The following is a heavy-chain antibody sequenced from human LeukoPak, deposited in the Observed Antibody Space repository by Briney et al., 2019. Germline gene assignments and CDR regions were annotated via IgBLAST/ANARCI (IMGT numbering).Heavy chain of an antibody. Sequence: SETLSLICTVSGGSISSYYWSWIRQPAGKGLEWIGRIYTSGSTNYNPFLKSRVTMSVDTSKNQFSLELSSVTAADTAVYYCARDFYYDSSGYYHNWFDPWGQGTLVTVSS. CDR2: IYTSGST. CDR1: GGSISSYY. D-gene: IGHD3-22*01. CDR3: ARDFYYDSSGYYHNWFDP. J-gene: IGHJ5*02. V-gene: IGHV4-4*07.